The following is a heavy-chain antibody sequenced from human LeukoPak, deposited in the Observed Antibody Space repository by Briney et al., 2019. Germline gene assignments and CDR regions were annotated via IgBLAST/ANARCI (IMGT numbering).Heavy chain of an antibody. Sequence: GGSLRLSCAASGFTFSSYEMNWVRQAPGKGLEGGSYISSSGSTIYYADSVKGRFTISRDNAKNSLYLQMNSLRAEDMALYYCAKGGGGRLIYYYYMDVWGKGTTVTVSS. V-gene: IGHV3-48*03. CDR3: AKGGGGRLIYYYYMDV. D-gene: IGHD3-16*01. CDR1: GFTFSSYE. CDR2: ISSSGSTI. J-gene: IGHJ6*03.